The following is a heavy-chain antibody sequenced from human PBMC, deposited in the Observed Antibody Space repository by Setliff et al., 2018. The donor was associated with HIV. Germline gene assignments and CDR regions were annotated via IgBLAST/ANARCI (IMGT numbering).Heavy chain of an antibody. J-gene: IGHJ4*02. CDR3: ARDPPGNPWFFDY. Sequence: AASVKVSCKASGYTFSSYGISWVRQAPGQGLEWVGWVSGYNGDTNYAQNLRGRVTVTTDTSTTTAYMELRGLTSDDTAMYYCARDPPGNPWFFDYWGPGTLFTVSS. D-gene: IGHD3-22*01. CDR2: VSGYNGDT. V-gene: IGHV1-18*01. CDR1: GYTFSSYG.